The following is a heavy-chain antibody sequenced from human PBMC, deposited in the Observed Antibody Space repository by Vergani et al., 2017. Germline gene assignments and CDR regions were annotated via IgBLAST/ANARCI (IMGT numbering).Heavy chain of an antibody. J-gene: IGHJ5*01. CDR2: IWYDGSKK. V-gene: IGHV3-33*01. CDR1: GFTFSTYG. D-gene: IGHD1-1*01. Sequence: QVQLVESGGGVVQPGRSLRLSCAASGFTFSTYGMHWVRQAPGKGLEWVAVIWYDGSKKYYGDSVKGRFTISRDNSKNTLYLQMNSLRVEDTAVYYCARWGNEKRLDSWGQGTLVTVSS. CDR3: ARWGNEKRLDS.